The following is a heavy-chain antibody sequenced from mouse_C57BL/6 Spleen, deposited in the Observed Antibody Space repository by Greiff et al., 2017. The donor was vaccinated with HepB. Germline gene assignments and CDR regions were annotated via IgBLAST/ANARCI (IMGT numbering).Heavy chain of an antibody. D-gene: IGHD2-4*01. V-gene: IGHV1-80*01. CDR2: IYPGDGDT. CDR1: GYAFSSYW. CDR3: ASRGYYDYDETSFDY. Sequence: QVQLQQSGAELVKPGASVKISCKASGYAFSSYWMNWVKQRPGKGLEWIGQIYPGDGDTNYNGKFKGKATLTADKSSSTAYMQLSSLTSEDSAVYFCASRGYYDYDETSFDYWGQGTTLTVSS. J-gene: IGHJ2*01.